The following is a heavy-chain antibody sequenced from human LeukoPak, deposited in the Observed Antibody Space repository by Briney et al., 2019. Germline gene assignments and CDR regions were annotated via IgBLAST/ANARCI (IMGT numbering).Heavy chain of an antibody. CDR2: ISYDGSNK. Sequence: GRSLRLSCAASGFIFSSYNMHWVRQAPGKGLEWVAVISYDGSNKYYANSVKGRFTISRDNSKNTLYLQMNSLRAEDTAVYYCARDGSGGWHDAFDIWGQGTMVTVSS. D-gene: IGHD6-19*01. J-gene: IGHJ3*02. CDR1: GFIFSSYN. V-gene: IGHV3-30-3*01. CDR3: ARDGSGGWHDAFDI.